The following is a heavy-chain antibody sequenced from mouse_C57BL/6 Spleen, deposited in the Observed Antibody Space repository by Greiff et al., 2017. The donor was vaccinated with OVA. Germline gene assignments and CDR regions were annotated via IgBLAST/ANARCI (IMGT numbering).Heavy chain of an antibody. J-gene: IGHJ4*01. CDR2: INPNNGGT. V-gene: IGHV1-22*01. CDR1: GYTFTDYN. Sequence: VQLKESGPELVKPGASVKMSCKASGYTFTDYNMHWVKQSHGKSLEWIGYINPNNGGTSYNQKFKGKATLTVNKSSSTAYMELRSLTSEDSAVYYCARERQLRPYYYAMDYWGQGTSVTVSS. D-gene: IGHD3-2*02. CDR3: ARERQLRPYYYAMDY.